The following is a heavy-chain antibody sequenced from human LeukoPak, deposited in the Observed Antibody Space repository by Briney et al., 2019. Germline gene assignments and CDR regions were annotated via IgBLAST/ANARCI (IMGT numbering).Heavy chain of an antibody. Sequence: GGSLRLSCAASGFTFSNAWMSWVRQAPGKGLEWVGRIKSKTDGGTTDYAAPVKGRFTISRDNSKNTLYLQMNSLRAEDTAVYYCAKALDRMRSGDWFDPWGQGTLVTVSS. CDR2: IKSKTDGGTT. J-gene: IGHJ5*02. D-gene: IGHD1-1*01. CDR1: GFTFSNAW. CDR3: AKALDRMRSGDWFDP. V-gene: IGHV3-15*01.